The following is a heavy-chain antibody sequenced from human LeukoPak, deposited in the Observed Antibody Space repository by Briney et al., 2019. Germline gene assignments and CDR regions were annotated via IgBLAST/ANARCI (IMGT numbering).Heavy chain of an antibody. CDR1: GFTFRSYA. V-gene: IGHV3-23*01. J-gene: IGHJ5*02. D-gene: IGHD5-12*01. CDR3: AKTPNGYDLFWFDP. CDR2: ISGSGGST. Sequence: GGSLRLSCAASGFTFRSYAMSWVRQAPGKGLEWVSAISGSGGSTYYADSVKGRFTISRDNSKNTLYLQMNSLRAEDTAVYYCAKTPNGYDLFWFDPWGQGTLVTVSS.